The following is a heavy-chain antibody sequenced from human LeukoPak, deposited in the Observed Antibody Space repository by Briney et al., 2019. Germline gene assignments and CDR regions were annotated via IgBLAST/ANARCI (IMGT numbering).Heavy chain of an antibody. D-gene: IGHD3-10*01. J-gene: IGHJ4*02. CDR3: ARQRDSTRGYFDY. V-gene: IGHV3-33*01. CDR2: IWYDGSNK. Sequence: GGSLRLSCAASGFTFSSYGMHWVRQAPGKGLEWVAVIWYDGSNKKYADSVKGRFTISRDNSKNILYLQMDSLRAEDTALYYCARQRDSTRGYFDYWGQGTLVTVSS. CDR1: GFTFSSYG.